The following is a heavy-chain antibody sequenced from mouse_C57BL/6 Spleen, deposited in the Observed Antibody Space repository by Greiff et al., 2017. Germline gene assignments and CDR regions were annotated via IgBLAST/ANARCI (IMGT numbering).Heavy chain of an antibody. J-gene: IGHJ3*01. V-gene: IGHV1-72*01. CDR1: GYTFTSYW. CDR3: ARSLLANGDAY. CDR2: IDPNSGGT. Sequence: QVQLKQPGAELVKPGASVKLSCKASGYTFTSYWMHWVKQRPGRGLEWIGRIDPNSGGTKYNEKFKSKATLTVDKPASTAYMQLSSLTAEASAVYYCARSLLANGDAYWGQGTLVTVSA. D-gene: IGHD2-10*02.